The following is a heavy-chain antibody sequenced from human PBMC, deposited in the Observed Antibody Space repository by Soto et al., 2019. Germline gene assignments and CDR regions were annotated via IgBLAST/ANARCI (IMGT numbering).Heavy chain of an antibody. J-gene: IGHJ3*02. V-gene: IGHV1-24*01. CDR2: FDPEDGET. CDR3: SGGYSYGYGLNAFDI. D-gene: IGHD5-18*01. CDR1: GYTLTELS. Sequence: ASVKVSCKVSGYTLTELSMHWVRQAPGKGLEWMGGFDPEDGETIYEQKFQGRVTMTEDTSTDTAYMELSSLRSEDTDVYYCSGGYSYGYGLNAFDIWGQGPMVTVSS.